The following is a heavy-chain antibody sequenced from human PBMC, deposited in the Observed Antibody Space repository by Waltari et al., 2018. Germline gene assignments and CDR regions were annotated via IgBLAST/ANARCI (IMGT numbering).Heavy chain of an antibody. Sequence: EVQLVESGGGLVQPGGSLRLSCAASGFTFITYWMKWIRQGPGKGLEWVANINPDGSQKFYVDSVKGRFTVSRDNAQNALYLQMNNLRAEDTAVYYCTTLARGESGDYWGQGTLVTVSS. D-gene: IGHD3-10*01. V-gene: IGHV3-7*01. J-gene: IGHJ4*02. CDR2: INPDGSQK. CDR1: GFTFITYW. CDR3: TTLARGESGDY.